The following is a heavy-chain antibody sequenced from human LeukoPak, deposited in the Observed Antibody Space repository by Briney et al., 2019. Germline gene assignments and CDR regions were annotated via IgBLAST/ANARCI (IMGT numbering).Heavy chain of an antibody. CDR3: ARDAY. V-gene: IGHV4-59*11. CDR2: VYNSGTT. J-gene: IGHJ4*02. CDR1: GVSICSHY. Sequence: SETLSLTCTVSGVSICSHYWSWIRQSPGKGLEWIGCVYNSGTTVYNPSLTGRVTISVDTSKNQYSLNLRSVTAADAAVYYCARDAYWGQGILVTVSS.